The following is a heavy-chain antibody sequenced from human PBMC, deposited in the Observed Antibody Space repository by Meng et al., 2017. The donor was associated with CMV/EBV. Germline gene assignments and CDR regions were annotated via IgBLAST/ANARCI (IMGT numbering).Heavy chain of an antibody. CDR3: ARDGLRFLDGMDV. CDR2: IYSGGST. J-gene: IGHJ6*02. V-gene: IGHV3-53*01. CDR1: GFTVSSNY. Sequence: LSLTCAASGFTVSSNYMSWVRQAPGKGLEWVSVIYSGGSTYYADSVKGRFTISRDNSKNTLYLQMNSLRAEDTAVYYCARDGLRFLDGMDVWGQGTTVTVSS. D-gene: IGHD3-3*01.